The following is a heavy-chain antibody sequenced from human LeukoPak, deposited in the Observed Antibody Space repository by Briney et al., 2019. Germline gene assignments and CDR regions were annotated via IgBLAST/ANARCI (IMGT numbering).Heavy chain of an antibody. CDR2: IYYGGGT. V-gene: IGHV4-61*01. CDR3: AREPFPSPGIAARPRNLSGFDY. J-gene: IGHJ4*02. CDR1: GGSVSSGSYY. Sequence: PSETLSLTCTVSGGSVSSGSYYWSWIRQPPGKGLEWIGYIYYGGGTNYNPSLKSRVTISVDTSKNQFSLKLSSVTAADTAVYYCAREPFPSPGIAARPRNLSGFDYWGQGTLVTVSS. D-gene: IGHD6-6*01.